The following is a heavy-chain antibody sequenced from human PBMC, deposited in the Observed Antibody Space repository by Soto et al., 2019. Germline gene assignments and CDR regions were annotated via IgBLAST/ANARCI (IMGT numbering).Heavy chain of an antibody. CDR2: IKYSGTT. CDR1: GGSISRSRCH. D-gene: IGHD2-2*01. CDR3: ARSVVVPAASGTYYYYYGMDV. J-gene: IGHJ6*02. Sequence: SETLSLTCTVSGGSISRSRCHWGWIRQPPGKGLEWIASIKYSGTTFYNPSLKSRVTISVDTSKNQFSLKLSSVTAADTAVYYCARSVVVPAASGTYYYYYGMDVWGQGTTVTVSS. V-gene: IGHV4-39*07.